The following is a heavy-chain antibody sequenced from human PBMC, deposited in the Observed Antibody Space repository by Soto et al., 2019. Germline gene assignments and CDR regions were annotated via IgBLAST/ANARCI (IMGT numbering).Heavy chain of an antibody. J-gene: IGHJ4*02. CDR1: LFSFVNYA. CDR2: LCGSGTST. CDR3: AKATTNGGWFNPFDS. V-gene: IGHV3-23*01. D-gene: IGHD6-19*01. Sequence: GSLRLSCGASLFSFVNYAKNWVRQARVKGLGWVSGLCGSGTSTYYADSGKGRFTISRDNSRDTLFLQMNSLTADDTAVYYCAKATTNGGWFNPFDSWGQGALVSVSS.